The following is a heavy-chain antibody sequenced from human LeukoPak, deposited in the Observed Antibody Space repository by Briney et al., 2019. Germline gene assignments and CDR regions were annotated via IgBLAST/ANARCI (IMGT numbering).Heavy chain of an antibody. CDR3: SREPTYSSSWHTSCDY. V-gene: IGHV3-30*04. D-gene: IGHD6-13*01. CDR1: GFTFNNYA. J-gene: IGHJ4*02. CDR2: ISYDGSNK. Sequence: GRSLRLSCAASGFTFNNYAMHWVRQAPGKGLEWVAVISYDGSNKYYADSVKGRFTISRDNAKNSLYLQMNSLKAEDTAVYYCSREPTYSSSWHTSCDYWGQGTVVTVSS.